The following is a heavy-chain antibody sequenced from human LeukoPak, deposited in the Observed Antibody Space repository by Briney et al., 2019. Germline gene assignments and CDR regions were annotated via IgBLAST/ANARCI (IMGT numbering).Heavy chain of an antibody. Sequence: PGGSLRLSCAASGFTFSSYSMNWVRQAPGKGLEWVSSISSSSSYIYYADSVKGRFTISRDNAKNSLYLQMNSLRAEDTAVYYCAREGYSYGYAYFDYWGQGTLVTVSS. V-gene: IGHV3-21*01. CDR2: ISSSSSYI. CDR1: GFTFSSYS. D-gene: IGHD5-18*01. J-gene: IGHJ4*02. CDR3: AREGYSYGYAYFDY.